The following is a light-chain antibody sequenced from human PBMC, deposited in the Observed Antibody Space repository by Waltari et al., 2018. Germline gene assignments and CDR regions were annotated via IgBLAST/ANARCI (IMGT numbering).Light chain of an antibody. V-gene: IGKV3-20*01. Sequence: IVMTQTPLSLSVTPGQPASISCKSSQSVGRSLAWYQRKPGQAPRLLIYDTSNRATGIPERFSGSGSGTDFSLTISRLEPEDFAVYYCQMYVRLPVTFGQGTKVEIK. CDR3: QMYVRLPVT. CDR1: QSVGRS. J-gene: IGKJ1*01. CDR2: DTS.